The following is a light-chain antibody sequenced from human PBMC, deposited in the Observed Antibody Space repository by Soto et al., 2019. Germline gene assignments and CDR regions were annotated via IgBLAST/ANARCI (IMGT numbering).Light chain of an antibody. V-gene: IGKV1D-13*01. Sequence: AIPLTQSPSSLSASVGDRVTITCRAGQAISGALAWYQQKPGKAPKLLIYDASSLESGVPLRFSGSGSGTDFTLTISSLQPEDSASYYCQQFNNYPVTFGQETRLEIK. CDR2: DAS. CDR3: QQFNNYPVT. CDR1: QAISGA. J-gene: IGKJ5*01.